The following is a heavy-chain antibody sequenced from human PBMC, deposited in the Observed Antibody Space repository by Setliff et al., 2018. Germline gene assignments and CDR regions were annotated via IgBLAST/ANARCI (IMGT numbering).Heavy chain of an antibody. V-gene: IGHV4-59*01. D-gene: IGHD3-10*01. Sequence: SETLSLTCSVSGDSMSFSYWSWIRQPPGKGLEWIGYIYYSGSTDSHPSLKSRVSISIDTSKNQFSLNVRSVTAADTAIYYCAKGRGEMDSWGQGILVTVS. J-gene: IGHJ4*02. CDR2: IYYSGST. CDR1: GDSMSFSY. CDR3: AKGRGEMDS.